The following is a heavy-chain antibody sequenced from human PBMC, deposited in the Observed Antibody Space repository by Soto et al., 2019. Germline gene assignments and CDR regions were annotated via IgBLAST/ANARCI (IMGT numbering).Heavy chain of an antibody. CDR1: GGTFSSYA. D-gene: IGHD2-2*01. CDR2: IIPIFGTA. CDR3: ARVGGFSIDAFDI. J-gene: IGHJ3*02. Sequence: SVKFSCKSSGGTFSSYAISWVRQAPGQGLEWMGGIIPIFGTANYAQKFQGRVTITADESTSTAYMELSSLRSEDTAVYYCARVGGFSIDAFDIWGQGTMVTVS. V-gene: IGHV1-69*13.